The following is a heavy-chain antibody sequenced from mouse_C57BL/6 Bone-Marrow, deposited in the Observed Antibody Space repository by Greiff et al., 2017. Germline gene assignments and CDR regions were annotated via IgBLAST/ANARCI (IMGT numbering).Heavy chain of an antibody. Sequence: QVQLQQPGAELVKPGASVKMSCKASGYTFTSYWITWVKQRPGQGLEWIGDIYPGSGSTNYNEKFKSKATLTVDTSSSTADMQLRSLTSEDSAVCYCAREDWRFYYAMDYWGQGTSVTVSS. D-gene: IGHD4-1*01. J-gene: IGHJ4*01. CDR3: AREDWRFYYAMDY. V-gene: IGHV1-55*01. CDR1: GYTFTSYW. CDR2: IYPGSGST.